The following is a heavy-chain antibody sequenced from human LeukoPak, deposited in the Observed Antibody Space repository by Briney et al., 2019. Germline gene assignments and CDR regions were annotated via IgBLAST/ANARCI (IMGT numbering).Heavy chain of an antibody. J-gene: IGHJ4*02. CDR3: AKLQQLASGDY. V-gene: IGHV3-23*01. CDR1: GFTFSSYG. Sequence: GGTLRLSCAASGFTFSSYGMSWVRQAPGKGLEWVSAISGSGGSTYYADSVKGRFTISRDNSKNTLYLQMNSLRAEDTAVYYCAKLQQLASGDYWGQGTLVTVSS. CDR2: ISGSGGST. D-gene: IGHD6-13*01.